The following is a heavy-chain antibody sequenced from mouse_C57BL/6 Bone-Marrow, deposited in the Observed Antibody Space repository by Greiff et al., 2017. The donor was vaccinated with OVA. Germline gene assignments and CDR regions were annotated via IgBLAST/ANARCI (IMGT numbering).Heavy chain of an antibody. V-gene: IGHV1-52*01. CDR2: IDPSDSET. CDR3: ARSWGYFDY. J-gene: IGHJ2*01. Sequence: QVQLQQPGAELVRPGSSVTLSCKASGYTFTSYWMHWVKQRPIQGLEWIGNIDPSDSETHYNPKFKDKATLTVDKSSCTAYLQLSSLTSEDSAVYYCARSWGYFDYWGQGTTLTVSS. CDR1: GYTFTSYW.